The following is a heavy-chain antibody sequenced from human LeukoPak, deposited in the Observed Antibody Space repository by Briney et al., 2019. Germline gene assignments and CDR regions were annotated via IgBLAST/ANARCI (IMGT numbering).Heavy chain of an antibody. D-gene: IGHD1-26*01. J-gene: IGHJ4*02. V-gene: IGHV4-34*01. Sequence: SETLSLTCAVYGGSFSGYYWSWIRQPPGKGLEWIGEINHSGSTNYNPSLKSRVTISVDTSKNQFSLKLSSVTAADTAVYYCARDLGSHLGFGYWSQGTLVTVSS. CDR3: ARDLGSHLGFGY. CDR2: INHSGST. CDR1: GGSFSGYY.